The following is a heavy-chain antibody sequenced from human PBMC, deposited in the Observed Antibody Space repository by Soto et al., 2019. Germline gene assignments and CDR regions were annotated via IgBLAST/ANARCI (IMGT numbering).Heavy chain of an antibody. CDR2: MNPNSGNT. CDR3: ARVALVATP. V-gene: IGHV1-8*01. CDR1: GYTFTSYD. D-gene: IGHD5-12*01. J-gene: IGHJ5*02. Sequence: QVQLVQSGAEVKKPGASVKVSCKASGYTFTSYDINWVRQATGQGLEWMGWMNPNSGNTGYAQNFQGSVPLTRNTSIRTAYMELSILRSEDTAVYYCARVALVATPWGKGTLVTVSS.